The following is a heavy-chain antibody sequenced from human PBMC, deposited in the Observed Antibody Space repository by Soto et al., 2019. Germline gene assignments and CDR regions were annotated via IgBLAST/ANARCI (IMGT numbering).Heavy chain of an antibody. D-gene: IGHD3-22*01. Sequence: QVQLVQSGAEVKKPGSSVKVSCKASGGTFSSYAISWVRQAPGQGLEWMGGIIPIFGTANYAQKFQGRVTSTGDESTSTAYMELSSLGSEDTAVYYCAREVRYYDSSGYVADYWGQGTLVTVSS. CDR1: GGTFSSYA. J-gene: IGHJ4*02. CDR3: AREVRYYDSSGYVADY. CDR2: IIPIFGTA. V-gene: IGHV1-69*12.